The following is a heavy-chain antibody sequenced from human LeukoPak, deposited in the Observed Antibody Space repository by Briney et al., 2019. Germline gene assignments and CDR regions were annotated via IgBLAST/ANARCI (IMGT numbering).Heavy chain of an antibody. Sequence: ASVKVSCKASGYTFINFGISWVRQAPGQGLEWMGWISVYNGDTNFAQKLQGRVTMTTDTSTSTAYMELRSLRSDDTAVYYCARRVRYYYGSGSYYEYYFDYWGQGTLVTVSS. D-gene: IGHD3-10*01. J-gene: IGHJ4*02. CDR1: GYTFINFG. CDR2: ISVYNGDT. V-gene: IGHV1-18*01. CDR3: ARRVRYYYGSGSYYEYYFDY.